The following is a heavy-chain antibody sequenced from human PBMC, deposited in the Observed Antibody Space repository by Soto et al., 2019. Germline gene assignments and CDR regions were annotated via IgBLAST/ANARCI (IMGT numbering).Heavy chain of an antibody. CDR3: ARDYYGSGRLNAHNWFAP. CDR2: ISAYNGNT. J-gene: IGHJ5*02. V-gene: IGHV1-18*01. Sequence: QVQLVQSGAEVKKPGASVKVSCKASGYTFTSYGISWVRQAPGQGLEWMGWISAYNGNTNYAQKLQGRVTMTTDTSTSTADMELRSRRSDDTAVYYCARDYYGSGRLNAHNWFAPWGQGTLVTVSS. CDR1: GYTFTSYG. D-gene: IGHD3-10*01.